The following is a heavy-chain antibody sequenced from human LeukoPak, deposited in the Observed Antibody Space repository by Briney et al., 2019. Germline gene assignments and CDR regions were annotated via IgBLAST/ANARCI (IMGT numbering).Heavy chain of an antibody. V-gene: IGHV3-7*01. D-gene: IGHD6-19*01. CDR2: IKEDGSEK. J-gene: IGHJ1*01. Sequence: GGSLTLSCVASGFTFSSYWMTWVRQAPGKGLEWVANIKEDGSEKYYVDSVKGRFSISRDNAKNSLFLQMNSPRAEDTAVYYCARDRYSSKWGQGTLVTVSS. CDR1: GFTFSSYW. CDR3: ARDRYSSK.